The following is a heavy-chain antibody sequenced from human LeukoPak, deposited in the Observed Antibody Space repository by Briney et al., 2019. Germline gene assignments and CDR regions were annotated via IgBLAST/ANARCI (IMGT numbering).Heavy chain of an antibody. J-gene: IGHJ4*02. CDR3: AHETKGGYSYGYAVG. Sequence: GSLRLSCAASGFTFSNYGMNWIRQPPGKGLEWIGEINHSGSTNYNPSLKSRVTISVDTSKNQFSLKLSSVTAADTAVYYCAHETKGGYSYGYAVGWGQGTLVTVSS. V-gene: IGHV4-34*08. CDR1: GFTFSNYG. CDR2: INHSGST. D-gene: IGHD5-18*01.